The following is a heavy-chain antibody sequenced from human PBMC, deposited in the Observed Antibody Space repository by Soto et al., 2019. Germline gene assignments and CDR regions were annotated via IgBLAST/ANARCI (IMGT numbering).Heavy chain of an antibody. Sequence: QLHLVQSGAVVKKPGASVTVSCSASGYPVTAYYMHWVRQAPGRGLEWMGGINPATGAAKYTQTCQGRVTVARATSTSTVYMELSALTSGDTAFFYCARGGGVGVAGSAAFDMWGQGTLVTVSS. V-gene: IGHV1-2*02. CDR2: INPATGAA. CDR1: GYPVTAYY. D-gene: IGHD3-3*01. CDR3: ARGGGVGVAGSAAFDM. J-gene: IGHJ3*02.